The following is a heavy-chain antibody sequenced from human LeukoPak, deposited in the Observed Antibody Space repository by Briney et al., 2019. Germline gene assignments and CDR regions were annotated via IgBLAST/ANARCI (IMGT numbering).Heavy chain of an antibody. CDR2: IYYSGST. CDR3: ARLAIVVVVAAQKGWFDP. CDR1: GGSISSSSYY. V-gene: IGHV4-39*07. D-gene: IGHD2-15*01. J-gene: IGHJ5*02. Sequence: SETLSLTCTVSGGSISSSSYYWGWIRQPPGKGLEWIGSIYYSGSTYYNPSLKSRVTISVDTSKNQFSLKLSSVTAADTAVYYCARLAIVVVVAAQKGWFDPWGQGTLVTVSS.